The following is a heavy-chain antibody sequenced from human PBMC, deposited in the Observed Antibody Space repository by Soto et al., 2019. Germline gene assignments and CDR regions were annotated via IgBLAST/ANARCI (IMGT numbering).Heavy chain of an antibody. CDR3: ARVGGIQLWPGYFDY. V-gene: IGHV4-30-4*01. CDR1: GGSISSGDYY. J-gene: IGHJ4*02. CDR2: IYYSGST. Sequence: SETLSLTXTVSGGSISSGDYYWSWIRQPPGKGLEWIGYIYYSGSTYYNPSLKSRVTISVDTSKNQFSLKLSSVTAADTAVYYCARVGGIQLWPGYFDYWGQGTLVTVSS. D-gene: IGHD5-18*01.